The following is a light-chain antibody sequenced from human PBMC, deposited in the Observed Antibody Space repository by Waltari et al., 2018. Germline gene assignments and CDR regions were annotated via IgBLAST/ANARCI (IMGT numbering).Light chain of an antibody. J-gene: IGKJ2*01. CDR3: QQSYSTPYT. V-gene: IGKV1-39*01. CDR1: QIISSY. Sequence: DIQMTQSPSSLSASVGDRVTITCRASQIISSYLNWYQQKPGKAPKLRIYVASSLQGGAPSRFSGSGSGTEFTLTISSLQPEDFATYYCQQSYSTPYTFGQGTKLEIK. CDR2: VAS.